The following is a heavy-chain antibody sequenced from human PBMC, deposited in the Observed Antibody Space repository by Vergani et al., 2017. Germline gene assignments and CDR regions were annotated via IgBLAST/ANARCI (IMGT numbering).Heavy chain of an antibody. CDR3: VLGRGYYDSSGYYYAEYYFDY. D-gene: IGHD3-22*01. CDR2: IYYSGSP. Sequence: QLQLQESGPGLVKPSETLSLTCTVSGGSISSSSYYWGWIRQPPGKGLEWIGSIYYSGSPYYNPSLKSRVTISVDTSKNQFSLKLSSVTAADTAVYYCVLGRGYYDSSGYYYAEYYFDYWGQGTLVTVSS. CDR1: GGSISSSSYY. J-gene: IGHJ4*02. V-gene: IGHV4-39*07.